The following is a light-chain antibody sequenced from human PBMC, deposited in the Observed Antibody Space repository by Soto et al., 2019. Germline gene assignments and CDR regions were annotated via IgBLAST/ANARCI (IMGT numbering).Light chain of an antibody. V-gene: IGKV3-15*01. CDR2: SAS. CDR3: QQYDRWQYT. CDR1: QSVGKN. Sequence: EMVMTQSPAALSVSPGERVTFSCRASQSVGKNFAWYQQRPGQPPRLLIYSASTRATGIPARFSATGSGTDFTLTVSSLESEDFAVYYCQQYDRWQYTFGQGTKLESK. J-gene: IGKJ2*01.